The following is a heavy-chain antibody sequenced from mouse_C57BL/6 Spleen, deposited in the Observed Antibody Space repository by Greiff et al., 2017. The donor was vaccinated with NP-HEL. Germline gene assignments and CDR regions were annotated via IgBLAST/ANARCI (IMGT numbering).Heavy chain of an antibody. D-gene: IGHD2-1*01. V-gene: IGHV1-80*01. Sequence: VQLQESGAELVKPGASVKISCKASGYAFSSYWMNWVKQRPGKGLEWIGQIYPGDGDTNYNGKYKGKATLTADKTSSTAYMQTISLTSDDSAVYFCARGDYGNYGYAMDYWGQGTSVTVSS. J-gene: IGHJ4*01. CDR3: ARGDYGNYGYAMDY. CDR2: IYPGDGDT. CDR1: GYAFSSYW.